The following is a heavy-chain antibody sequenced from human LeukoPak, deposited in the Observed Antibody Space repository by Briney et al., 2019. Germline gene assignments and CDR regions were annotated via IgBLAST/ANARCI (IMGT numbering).Heavy chain of an antibody. J-gene: IGHJ5*02. CDR3: ARHVSAVMHDYGDYDALNWFDP. CDR2: IYHSGST. Sequence: PSETLSLTCAVSGGSISSGGYSWRWIRPPPGKGLEWIGYIYHSGSTYYNPSLKSRVTISVDTSKNQFSLKLSSVTAADTAVYYCARHVSAVMHDYGDYDALNWFDPWGQGTLVTVSS. D-gene: IGHD4-17*01. CDR1: GGSISSGGYS. V-gene: IGHV4-30-2*03.